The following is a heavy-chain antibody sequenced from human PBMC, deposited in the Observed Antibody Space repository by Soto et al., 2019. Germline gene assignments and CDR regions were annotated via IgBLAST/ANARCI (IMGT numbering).Heavy chain of an antibody. CDR3: ARGWFGPDV. V-gene: IGHV3-74*01. CDR2: IDNAGTDS. J-gene: IGHJ6*04. CDR1: GFTLSGRS. D-gene: IGHD3-10*01. Sequence: EVQLVESGGGLVQPGGSLRLSCAASGFTLSGRSMHWVRQAPGKGLVWVSGIDNAGTDSTYADSVKGRFTSSRDNAKNMLYLQMNSLRVEETAVYYCARGWFGPDVWGKGTTVTLSS.